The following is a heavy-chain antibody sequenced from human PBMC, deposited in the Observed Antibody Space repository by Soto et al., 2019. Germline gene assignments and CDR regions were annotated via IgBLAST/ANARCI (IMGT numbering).Heavy chain of an antibody. CDR2: ISYDGSNK. V-gene: IGHV3-30*18. CDR3: AKDPGPRIAAAALMGY. D-gene: IGHD6-13*01. Sequence: HPGGSLRLSCAASGFTFSSYGMHWVRQAPGKGLEWVAVISYDGSNKYYADSVKGRFTISRDNSKNTLYLQMNSLRAEDTAVYYCAKDPGPRIAAAALMGYWGQGTLVTVSS. J-gene: IGHJ4*02. CDR1: GFTFSSYG.